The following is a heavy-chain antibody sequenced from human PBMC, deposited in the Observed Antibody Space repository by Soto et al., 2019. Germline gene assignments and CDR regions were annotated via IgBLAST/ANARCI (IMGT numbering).Heavy chain of an antibody. CDR2: IDPSDSYT. J-gene: IGHJ3*02. D-gene: IGHD3-22*01. CDR1: GYSFTSYW. V-gene: IGHV5-10-1*01. Sequence: LGESLKISCKGSGYSFTSYWISWVRQMPGKGLEWMGRIDPSDSYTNYSPSFQGHVTISADKSISTAYLQWSSLKASDTAMYYCARNYYDSSGPPGPDAFDIRGQGTMVTVSS. CDR3: ARNYYDSSGPPGPDAFDI.